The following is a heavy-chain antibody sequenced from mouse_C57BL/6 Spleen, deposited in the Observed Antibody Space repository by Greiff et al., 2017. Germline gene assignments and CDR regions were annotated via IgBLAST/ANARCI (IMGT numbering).Heavy chain of an antibody. J-gene: IGHJ4*01. V-gene: IGHV7-1*01. Sequence: EVQGVESGGGLVQSGRSLRLSCATSGFTFSDFYMEWVRQAPGKGLEWIAASRNKANDYTTEYSASVKGRFIVSRDTSQSILYLQMNALRAEDTAIYYCAREIYYGNSYAMDYWGQGTSVTVSS. CDR3: AREIYYGNSYAMDY. CDR2: SRNKANDYTT. D-gene: IGHD2-1*01. CDR1: GFTFSDFY.